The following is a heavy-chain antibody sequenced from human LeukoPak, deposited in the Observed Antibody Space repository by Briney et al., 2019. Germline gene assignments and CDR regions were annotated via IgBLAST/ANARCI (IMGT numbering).Heavy chain of an antibody. CDR3: ARTVGRGLGGHFDY. CDR2: MGDRGCNT. Sequence: GVPLTLPCAVSVIPLSNYHMLWLPESRGKAREGVAGMGDRGCNTHYADSVKRRFTIPRDNPKNTVYLQMNSLRAEDTDVYYCARTVGRGLGGHFDYWGQGTLVIVSS. V-gene: IGHV3-23*01. J-gene: IGHJ4*02. D-gene: IGHD3-10*01. CDR1: VIPLSNYH.